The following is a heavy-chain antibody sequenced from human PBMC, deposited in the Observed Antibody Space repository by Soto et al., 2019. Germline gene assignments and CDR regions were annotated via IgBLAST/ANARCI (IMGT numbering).Heavy chain of an antibody. Sequence: GGSLRLSCAASGFTFSSYGMHRVRQAPGKGLEWVAVISYDGSSKYYADSVKGRFTISRDNSKNTLYLQMNSLRADDTAVYYCAKSSGWFHPFDYWGQGTLVTVSS. CDR1: GFTFSSYG. J-gene: IGHJ4*02. CDR3: AKSSGWFHPFDY. V-gene: IGHV3-30*18. CDR2: ISYDGSSK. D-gene: IGHD6-19*01.